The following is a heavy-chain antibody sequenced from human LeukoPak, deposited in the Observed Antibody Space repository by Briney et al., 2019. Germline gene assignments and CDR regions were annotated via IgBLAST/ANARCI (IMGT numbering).Heavy chain of an antibody. D-gene: IGHD6-19*01. CDR2: IIPIFGTA. CDR3: ASPSTVAVAPKYYYYMDV. Sequence: SVKVSCKASGGTFSSYAISWVRQAPGQGLEWMGGIIPIFGTANYAQKFQGRVTITADKSTSTAYMELSSLRSEDTAVYYCASPSTVAVAPKYYYYMDVWGKGTTVTVSS. CDR1: GGTFSSYA. V-gene: IGHV1-69*06. J-gene: IGHJ6*03.